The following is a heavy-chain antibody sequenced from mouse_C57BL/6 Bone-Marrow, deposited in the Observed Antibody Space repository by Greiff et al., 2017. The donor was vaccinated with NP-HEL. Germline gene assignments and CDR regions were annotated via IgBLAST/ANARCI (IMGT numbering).Heavy chain of an antibody. CDR1: GYTFTEYT. J-gene: IGHJ4*01. CDR3: ARHEDNDYLYYAMDY. Sequence: QVQLKESGAELVKPGASVKLSCKASGYTFTEYTIHWVKQRSGQGLEWIGWFYPGSGSIKYNEKFKDKATLTADKSSSTVYMELSRVTSEDSAVYFCARHEDNDYLYYAMDYWGQGTSVTVSS. D-gene: IGHD2-4*01. CDR2: FYPGSGSI. V-gene: IGHV1-62-2*01.